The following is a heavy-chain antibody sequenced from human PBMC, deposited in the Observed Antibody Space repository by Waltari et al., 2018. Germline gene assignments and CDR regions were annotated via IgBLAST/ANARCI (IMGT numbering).Heavy chain of an antibody. CDR3: ARDTGPIAARPKVYYYYYYMDV. CDR1: GGTFSSYA. CDR2: IIPVFGTA. D-gene: IGHD6-6*01. J-gene: IGHJ6*03. V-gene: IGHV1-69*01. Sequence: QVQLVQSGAEVKKPGSSVKVSCKASGGTFSSYAISWVRQAPGQGLEWMGGIIPVFGTANYAKKVQGRGTSTADESTSTAYMELSRLGSEDTAVYYCARDTGPIAARPKVYYYYYYMDVWGKGTTVTVSS.